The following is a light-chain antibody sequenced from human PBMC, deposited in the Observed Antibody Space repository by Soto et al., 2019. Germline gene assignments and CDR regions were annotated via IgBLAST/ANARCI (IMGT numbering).Light chain of an antibody. CDR2: EVI. Sequence: QSVLTQPASVSGSPGQSITISCTGTSSDVGGYNYVSWYQQHPGKAPKLMIYEVINRPSGVSNRFSGSRSGNTASLTISGLQAEDEADYYCTSHSYGSNYVLGNGTKVTVL. CDR1: SSDVGGYNY. V-gene: IGLV2-14*01. CDR3: TSHSYGSNYV. J-gene: IGLJ1*01.